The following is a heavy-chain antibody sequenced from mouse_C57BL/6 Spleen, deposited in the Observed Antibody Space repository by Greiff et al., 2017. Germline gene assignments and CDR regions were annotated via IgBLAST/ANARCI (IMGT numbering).Heavy chain of an antibody. Sequence: EVQLQQSGPELVKPGASVKISCKASGYSFTGYYMTWVRQSPEKSLEWIGEINPSTGGTSYNQKFKAKATLPVDKSSRTAYMQLKSLTSEDSAVYYCERWDGSGCWYFGVWGTGTTVTVSS. CDR2: INPSTGGT. D-gene: IGHD1-1*01. CDR1: GYSFTGYY. J-gene: IGHJ1*03. CDR3: ERWDGSGCWYFGV. V-gene: IGHV1-42*01.